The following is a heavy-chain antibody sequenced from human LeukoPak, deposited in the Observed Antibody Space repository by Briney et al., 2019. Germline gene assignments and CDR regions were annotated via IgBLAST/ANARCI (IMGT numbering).Heavy chain of an antibody. J-gene: IGHJ4*02. Sequence: GDSLKISCKGSGYSFTSYWIGWVRQMPGKGLEWMGIIYPGDSDTRYSPSFQGQVTISADKSISTAYLQWSSLKASDTAMYYCARRTSYCSGGSCFDYWGQGTLVTVSS. CDR2: IYPGDSDT. V-gene: IGHV5-51*01. CDR1: GYSFTSYW. D-gene: IGHD2-15*01. CDR3: ARRTSYCSGGSCFDY.